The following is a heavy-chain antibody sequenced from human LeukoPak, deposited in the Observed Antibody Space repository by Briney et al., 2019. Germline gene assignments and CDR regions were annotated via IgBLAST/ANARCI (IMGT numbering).Heavy chain of an antibody. D-gene: IGHD5-24*01. J-gene: IGHJ4*02. Sequence: GGSLRLSCTASGFTFSSYGMHWVRQAPGKGLEWVAVIWYDGSNKYYADSVKGRFTISRDNSKNTLYLQMNSLRAEDTAVYYCAKGEGDGYNLDYWGQGTLVTVSS. V-gene: IGHV3-33*06. CDR2: IWYDGSNK. CDR1: GFTFSSYG. CDR3: AKGEGDGYNLDY.